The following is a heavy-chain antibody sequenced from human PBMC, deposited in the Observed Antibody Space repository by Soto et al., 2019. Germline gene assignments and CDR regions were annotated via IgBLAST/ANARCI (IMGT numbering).Heavy chain of an antibody. CDR1: GFTFSYSA. Sequence: GGSLRLSCAASGFTFSYSAMSWIRQAPGKGLECVSGISGNGGFTYYADSVKGRFIISRDNSKNTVDLQMNNLRAEDTAVYYCVRETKNAFDVWGQGTVVTVSS. J-gene: IGHJ3*01. V-gene: IGHV3-23*01. CDR2: ISGNGGFT. CDR3: VRETKNAFDV.